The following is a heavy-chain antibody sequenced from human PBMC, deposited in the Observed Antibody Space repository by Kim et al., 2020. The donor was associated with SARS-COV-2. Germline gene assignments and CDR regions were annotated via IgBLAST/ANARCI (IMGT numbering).Heavy chain of an antibody. V-gene: IGHV1-8*01. D-gene: IGHD7-27*01. CDR2: MNPNSGNT. CDR1: GYTFTTHD. CDR3: ARGLGPAYDFFYGMEV. J-gene: IGHJ6*02. Sequence: ASVKVSCKASGYTFTTHDINWVRQATGHGLEWMGWMNPNSGNTGYSQNFQGRVTMTRDTSIATAYMELSSLGSEDTAVYYCARGLGPAYDFFYGMEVWGQGTTVTVSS.